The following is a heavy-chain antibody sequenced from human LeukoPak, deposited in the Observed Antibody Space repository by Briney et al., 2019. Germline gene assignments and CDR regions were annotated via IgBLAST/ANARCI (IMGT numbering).Heavy chain of an antibody. CDR3: ARAGYCSSTSCYALQRGFDP. D-gene: IGHD2-2*01. CDR1: GYTFTGYY. J-gene: IGHJ5*02. CDR2: INPYSGGT. Sequence: ASVKVSCKASGYTFTGYYMHWVRQAPGQGLEWMGWINPYSGGTNYAQKFQGRVTMTRDTSISTAYMEMSRLRSDDTAVYYCARAGYCSSTSCYALQRGFDPWGQGTLVTVSS. V-gene: IGHV1-2*02.